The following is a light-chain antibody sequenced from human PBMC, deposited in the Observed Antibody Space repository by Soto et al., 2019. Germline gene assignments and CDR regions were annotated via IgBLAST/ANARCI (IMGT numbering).Light chain of an antibody. Sequence: QSALTQPASVSGSPGQSITISCTGTSSDVGSYNYVSWYQQYPGKAPKLMIYDVSNRPSGVSYRFSGSKSANTAALTISGLQAEDEADYYCSSYTTSSPHVVFGGGTKLTVL. J-gene: IGLJ2*01. CDR1: SSDVGSYNY. V-gene: IGLV2-14*01. CDR2: DVS. CDR3: SSYTTSSPHVV.